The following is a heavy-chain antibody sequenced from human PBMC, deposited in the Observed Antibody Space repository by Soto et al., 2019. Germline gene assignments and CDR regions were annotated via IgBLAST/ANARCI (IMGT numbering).Heavy chain of an antibody. CDR3: ARAWSAAATQYYFDY. J-gene: IGHJ4*02. Sequence: ASVKVSCKASGYTFTGYYMHWVRQAPGQGLEWMGWINPNSGGTNYAQKFQGWVTMTRDTSISTAYMELSRLRSDDTAVYYCARAWSAAATQYYFDYWGQGTLVTVSS. V-gene: IGHV1-2*04. D-gene: IGHD2-2*01. CDR1: GYTFTGYY. CDR2: INPNSGGT.